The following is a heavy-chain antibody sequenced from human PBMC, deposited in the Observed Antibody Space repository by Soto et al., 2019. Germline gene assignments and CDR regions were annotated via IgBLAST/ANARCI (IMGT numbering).Heavy chain of an antibody. V-gene: IGHV3-20*04. Sequence: GESLKISCAASGFTFDDYGMSWVRQAPGKGLEWVSGINWNGGSTGYADSVKGRFTISRDNAKNSLYLQMNSLRAEDTALYYCAREGKAVAGPRYFDYWGQGTLVTVSS. CDR1: GFTFDDYG. D-gene: IGHD6-19*01. CDR3: AREGKAVAGPRYFDY. J-gene: IGHJ4*02. CDR2: INWNGGST.